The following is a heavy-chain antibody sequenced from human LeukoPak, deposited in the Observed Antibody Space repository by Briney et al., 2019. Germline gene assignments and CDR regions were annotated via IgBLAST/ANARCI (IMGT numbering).Heavy chain of an antibody. CDR2: ISYDGSNK. V-gene: IGHV3-30*05. CDR1: GFTFSSYS. Sequence: GGSLRLSCAASGFTFSSYSMNWVRQAPGKGLEWVAVISYDGSNKYYADSVKGRFTISRDNSKNTLYLQMNSLRAEDAAVYYCARGISSSSHFDYWGQGTLVTVSS. CDR3: ARGISSSSHFDY. D-gene: IGHD6-6*01. J-gene: IGHJ4*02.